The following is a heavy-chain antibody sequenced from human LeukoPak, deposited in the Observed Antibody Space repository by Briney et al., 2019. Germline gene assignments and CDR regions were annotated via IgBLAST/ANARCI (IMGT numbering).Heavy chain of an antibody. CDR2: IYSGGST. V-gene: IGHV3-53*01. J-gene: IGHJ4*02. CDR3: ARDPHALGPPDY. CDR1: GFTVSSNY. Sequence: GGSLRLSCAASGFTVSSNYMSWVRQAPGKGLEWVSVIYSGGSTYYADSVKGRFTISRDNSKNTLYLQMNSLRAEDTAVYYCARDPHALGPPDYWGQGTLVTVSS.